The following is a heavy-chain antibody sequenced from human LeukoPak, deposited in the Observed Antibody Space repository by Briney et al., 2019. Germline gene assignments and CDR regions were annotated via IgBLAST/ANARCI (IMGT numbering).Heavy chain of an antibody. J-gene: IGHJ4*02. CDR3: ARDYGGRFDY. CDR1: GGSISSFY. V-gene: IGHV4-59*01. CDR2: IYHSGNT. Sequence: SGTLSLTCSVSGGSISSFYWSWIRQPPGKGLEWIGYIYHSGNTKYNPSLKSRVTISVDTSKNQFSLRVSSVTAADTAVYYCARDYGGRFDYWGQGALVTVSS. D-gene: IGHD4-23*01.